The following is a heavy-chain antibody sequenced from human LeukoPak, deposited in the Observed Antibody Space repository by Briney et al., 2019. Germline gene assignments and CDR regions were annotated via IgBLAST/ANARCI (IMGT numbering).Heavy chain of an antibody. V-gene: IGHV3-48*02. J-gene: IGHJ4*02. CDR3: VRDPDALDF. Sequence: GGSLRLSCAASGFTFSSYSMNWVRQAPGKGLEWVSYIRSSGSPIYYADSVRGRYTISRDNAKNSLYLQMNSLRDEDTAVYYCVRDPDALDFWGQGTPVTVSS. CDR1: GFTFSSYS. CDR2: IRSSGSPI.